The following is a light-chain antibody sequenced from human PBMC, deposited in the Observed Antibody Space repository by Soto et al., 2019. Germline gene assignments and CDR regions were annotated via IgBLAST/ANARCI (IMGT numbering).Light chain of an antibody. J-gene: IGLJ2*01. V-gene: IGLV2-23*02. CDR3: CSYAGSSPVV. CDR2: EVT. CDR1: SSDVGSYNL. Sequence: QSVLTQPASVSGSPGQSITISCTGTSSDVGSYNLVSWYQQHPGKAPKLMIYEVTKRPSGVSNRFSGSKSGNTASLTVSGRQAEDDAEYYCCSYAGSSPVVFGGGTKLTVL.